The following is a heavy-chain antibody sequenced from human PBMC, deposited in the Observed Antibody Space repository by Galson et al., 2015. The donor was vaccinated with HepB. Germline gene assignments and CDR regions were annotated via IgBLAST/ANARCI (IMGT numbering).Heavy chain of an antibody. Sequence: SLRLSCAVSGFTFRSYWMHWVRQAPGKGLVWVSRINTDGTSTSYSDSVKGRFTISRDNAKNTLYLQMNSLRAEDTAVYYCARDWYSSLDYWGQGTLVTVSS. CDR1: GFTFRSYW. V-gene: IGHV3-74*01. D-gene: IGHD6-13*01. CDR2: INTDGTST. CDR3: ARDWYSSLDY. J-gene: IGHJ4*02.